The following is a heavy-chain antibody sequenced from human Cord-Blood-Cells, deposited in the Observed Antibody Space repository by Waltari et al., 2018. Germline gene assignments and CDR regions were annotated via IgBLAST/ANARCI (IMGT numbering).Heavy chain of an antibody. CDR1: GGTFSSYA. J-gene: IGHJ5*02. CDR2: IIPIFGTA. Sequence: QVQLVQSGAEVKKPGSSVKVSCKASGGTFSSYAISWVRQAPGQGLEWMGGIIPIFGTANYAQKFQGRVTITADKSTSTAYMELSSLGAEDTAVYYCARDSIRDFWSGYSWFDPWGQGTLVTVSS. V-gene: IGHV1-69*06. CDR3: ARDSIRDFWSGYSWFDP. D-gene: IGHD3-3*01.